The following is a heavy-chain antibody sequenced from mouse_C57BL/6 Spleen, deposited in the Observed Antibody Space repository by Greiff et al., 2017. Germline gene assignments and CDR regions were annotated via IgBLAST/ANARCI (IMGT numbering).Heavy chain of an antibody. CDR3: ARGETHYYFDY. CDR2: ISYDGSN. CDR1: GYSITSGYY. J-gene: IGHJ2*01. Sequence: EVKLQESGPGLVKPSQSLSLTCSVTGYSITSGYYWNWIRQFPGNKLEWMGYISYDGSNNYNPSLKNRISITRDTSKNQFFLKLNSVTTEDTATYYCARGETHYYFDYWGQGTTLTVSS. V-gene: IGHV3-6*01.